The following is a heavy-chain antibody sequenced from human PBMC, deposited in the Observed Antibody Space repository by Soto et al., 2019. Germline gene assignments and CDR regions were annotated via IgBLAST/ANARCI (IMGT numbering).Heavy chain of an antibody. D-gene: IGHD1-26*01. Sequence: QVQLVESGGDLVNPGGSLRLSCAASGFALGDYCMSWIRQAPGKGLEWVSYISKTGSSMHHVDSVKGRFTISRDNAKNSLHLQMNSLRAEDTAVYYCARELSGNYFTFDLWGPGTRVTVSS. CDR2: ISKTGSSM. J-gene: IGHJ3*01. CDR1: GFALGDYC. V-gene: IGHV3-11*01. CDR3: ARELSGNYFTFDL.